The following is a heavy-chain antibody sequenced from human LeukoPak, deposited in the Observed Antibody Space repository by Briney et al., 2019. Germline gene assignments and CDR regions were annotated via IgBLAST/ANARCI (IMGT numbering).Heavy chain of an antibody. J-gene: IGHJ5*02. CDR1: GGSINSDDYF. V-gene: IGHV4-30-2*03. CDR3: ARHDLTGGRFDP. Sequence: SETLSLTCAVSGGSINSDDYFWSWIRQPPGKGLEWIGYIYHSGSTYYNPSLKSRVTISVDTSKNQFSLKLSSVTAADTAVYYCARHDLTGGRFDPWGQGTLVTVSS. CDR2: IYHSGST. D-gene: IGHD1-20*01.